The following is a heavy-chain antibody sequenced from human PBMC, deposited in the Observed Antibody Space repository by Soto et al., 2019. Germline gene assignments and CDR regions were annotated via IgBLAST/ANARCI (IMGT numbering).Heavy chain of an antibody. CDR2: INHSGST. J-gene: IGHJ4*02. CDR3: ASSRPQDYDFWSGYYYFDY. D-gene: IGHD3-3*01. CDR1: GGSFSGYY. V-gene: IGHV4-34*01. Sequence: TSETLSLTCAVYGGSFSGYYWSWIRQPPGKGLEWIGEINHSGSTNYNPSLKSRVTISVDTSKNQFSLKLSSVTAADTAVYYCASSRPQDYDFWSGYYYFDYWGQGTLVTVSS.